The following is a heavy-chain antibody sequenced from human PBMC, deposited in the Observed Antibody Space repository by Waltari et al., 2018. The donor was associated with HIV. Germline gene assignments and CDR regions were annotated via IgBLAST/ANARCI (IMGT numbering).Heavy chain of an antibody. Sequence: ESGGRLIQPGGSLGLSCAASNFSISGRHVTWVRQAPGGPLEWVAVIYPDDTTHYADSVRGRFTISRDNAKNSLYLQMNSLRAEDTAVYYCARDLPGSYDAFDIWGQGTMVTVSS. CDR2: IYPDDTT. D-gene: IGHD1-26*01. V-gene: IGHV3-53*01. CDR3: ARDLPGSYDAFDI. CDR1: NFSISGRH. J-gene: IGHJ3*02.